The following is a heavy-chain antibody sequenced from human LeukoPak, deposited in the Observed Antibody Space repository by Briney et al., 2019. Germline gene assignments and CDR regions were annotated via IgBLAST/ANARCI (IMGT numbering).Heavy chain of an antibody. J-gene: IGHJ4*02. V-gene: IGHV1-69*13. CDR2: IIPIFGTA. D-gene: IGHD2-2*01. CDR3: ALEFRTFYAVFDY. CDR1: GGTFSSYA. Sequence: SVKVSCKASGGTFSSYAISWVRQAPEQGLEWMGGIIPIFGTANYAQKFQGRVTITADESTTTAYMELNSLRSEDTAVYYCALEFRTFYAVFDYWGQGTLVTVSS.